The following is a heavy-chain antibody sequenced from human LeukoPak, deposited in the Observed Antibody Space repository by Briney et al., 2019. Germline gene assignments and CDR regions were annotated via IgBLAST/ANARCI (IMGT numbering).Heavy chain of an antibody. CDR1: GGTFSSYA. Sequence: SVKVSCKASGGTFSSYAISWVRQAPGQGLEWMGGIIPIFGTANYAQKFQGRVTITADESTSTAYMELSSLRSEDTAVYYCARGVRYRAPFDPWGQGTLVTVSS. CDR3: ARGVRYRAPFDP. J-gene: IGHJ5*02. V-gene: IGHV1-69*13. CDR2: IIPIFGTA. D-gene: IGHD1-14*01.